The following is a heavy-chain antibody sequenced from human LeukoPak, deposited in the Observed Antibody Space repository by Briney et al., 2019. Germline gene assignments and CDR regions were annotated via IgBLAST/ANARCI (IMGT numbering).Heavy chain of an antibody. D-gene: IGHD1-1*01. Sequence: ASVKVSCKASGYTFTSYGISWVRQAPGQGLEWMGWISAYNGNTNYAQKLQGRVTVTTDTSTSTAYMELRSLRSDDTAVYYCAKVRDDSDAFDIWGQGTMVTVSS. CDR1: GYTFTSYG. V-gene: IGHV1-18*01. CDR3: AKVRDDSDAFDI. J-gene: IGHJ3*02. CDR2: ISAYNGNT.